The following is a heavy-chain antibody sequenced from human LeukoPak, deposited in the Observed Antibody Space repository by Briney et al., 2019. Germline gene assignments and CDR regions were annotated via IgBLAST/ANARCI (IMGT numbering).Heavy chain of an antibody. J-gene: IGHJ6*03. CDR1: GYTFASFG. CDR2: INTHNGDA. Sequence: ASVKVSCKASGYTFASFGITWVRQAPGQGLEWMGWINTHNGDANYAQKLQGRVTMTTDTSTSTAYMELRSLRSDDTAVYYCARDGYRLSGYFYYMDVWGKGTTVTVSS. V-gene: IGHV1-18*01. D-gene: IGHD2-2*03. CDR3: ARDGYRLSGYFYYMDV.